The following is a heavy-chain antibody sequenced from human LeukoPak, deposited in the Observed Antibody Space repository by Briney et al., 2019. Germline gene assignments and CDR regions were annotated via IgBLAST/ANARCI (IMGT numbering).Heavy chain of an antibody. Sequence: GASVKVSCKASGYTLTSYGISWVRQAPGQGLEWMGWINPNSGGTNYAQKFQGRVTMTRDTSISTAYMELSRLRSDDTAVYYCARPPLTGYWGYFDYWGQGTLVTVSS. CDR1: GYTLTSYG. J-gene: IGHJ4*02. V-gene: IGHV1-2*02. CDR2: INPNSGGT. D-gene: IGHD3-9*01. CDR3: ARPPLTGYWGYFDY.